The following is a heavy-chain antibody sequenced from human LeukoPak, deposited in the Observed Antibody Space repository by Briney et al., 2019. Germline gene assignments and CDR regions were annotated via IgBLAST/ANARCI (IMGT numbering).Heavy chain of an antibody. Sequence: GGSLRLSCAASGFTFSSYWMHWVRQAPGKGLVWVSRINSDGSSTSYADSVKGRFTISRDNAKNTLYLQMNSLRAEDTAVYYCASSRRSSPLLLDYWGQGTLVTVSS. CDR2: INSDGSST. J-gene: IGHJ4*02. D-gene: IGHD6-13*01. CDR1: GFTFSSYW. V-gene: IGHV3-74*01. CDR3: ASSRRSSPLLLDY.